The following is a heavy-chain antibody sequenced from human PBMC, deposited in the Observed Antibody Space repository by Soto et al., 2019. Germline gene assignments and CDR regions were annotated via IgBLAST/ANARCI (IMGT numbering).Heavy chain of an antibody. D-gene: IGHD3-10*01. J-gene: IGHJ4*02. CDR1: GDTFTFYP. Sequence: QVQLVQSGAEVKKPGSSVRVSCKASGDTFTFYPINWVRQAPGLGLEWMGRINPILSMSNYAQRFQGRVTMTADKSTSTGYMELSGLGSEDRAMYYWGSSCGSGYRAFDYWGQGALVTVSS. CDR3: GSSCGSGYRAFDY. CDR2: INPILSMS. V-gene: IGHV1-69*02.